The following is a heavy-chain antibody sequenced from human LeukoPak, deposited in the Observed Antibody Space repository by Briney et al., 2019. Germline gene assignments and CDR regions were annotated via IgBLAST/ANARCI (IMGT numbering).Heavy chain of an antibody. D-gene: IGHD6-13*01. Sequence: PSETLSLTCAVYGGSFSGYYWSWIRQPPGKGLEWIGEINHSGSTNYNPSLKSRVTISVDTSKNQFSLKLSSVTAADTAVYYCARRGGLSSSWYYYYYYMDVWGKGTTVTVSS. CDR1: GGSFSGYY. CDR3: ARRGGLSSSWYYYYYYMDV. J-gene: IGHJ6*03. V-gene: IGHV4-34*01. CDR2: INHSGST.